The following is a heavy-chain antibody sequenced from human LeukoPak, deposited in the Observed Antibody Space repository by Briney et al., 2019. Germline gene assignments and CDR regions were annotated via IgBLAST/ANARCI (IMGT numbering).Heavy chain of an antibody. CDR1: GYTFTSYD. J-gene: IGHJ6*03. D-gene: IGHD6-6*01. Sequence: ASVKVSCKASGYTFTSYDINWVRQATGQGLEWMGCISAYNGNTNYAQKLQGRVTMTTDTSTSTAYMELRSLRSDDTAVYYCARDMEGVRSISYYMDVWGKGTTVTISS. CDR3: ARDMEGVRSISYYMDV. CDR2: ISAYNGNT. V-gene: IGHV1-18*01.